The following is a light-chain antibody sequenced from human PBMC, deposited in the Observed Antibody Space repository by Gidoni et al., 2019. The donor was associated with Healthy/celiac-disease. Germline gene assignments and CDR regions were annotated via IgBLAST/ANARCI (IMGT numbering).Light chain of an antibody. CDR3: QLYYTSSPYT. CDR2: KAS. Sequence: DIQMTQSPSSLSASVGDRVTITCRASQTISNWLAWYQQKPGKAPTLLIYKASYLESGVPSRFSGRGSWTEFTLTISSLQPDDFATYYCQLYYTSSPYTFGQGTKLEIK. V-gene: IGKV1-5*03. CDR1: QTISNW. J-gene: IGKJ2*01.